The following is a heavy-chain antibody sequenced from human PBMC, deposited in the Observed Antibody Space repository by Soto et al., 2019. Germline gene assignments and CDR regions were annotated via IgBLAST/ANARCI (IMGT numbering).Heavy chain of an antibody. Sequence: SETLSLTCTVSGGSISSSYWSWIRQPPGKGLEWIGYIYYSGSTNYNPSLKSRVTISVYTSTNQFSLKLSSVTAADTAVYYCARDAGSSVYYYYYYGMDVWGQGTTVTVSS. J-gene: IGHJ6*02. D-gene: IGHD2-2*01. CDR2: IYYSGST. CDR1: GGSISSSY. V-gene: IGHV4-59*01. CDR3: ARDAGSSVYYYYYYGMDV.